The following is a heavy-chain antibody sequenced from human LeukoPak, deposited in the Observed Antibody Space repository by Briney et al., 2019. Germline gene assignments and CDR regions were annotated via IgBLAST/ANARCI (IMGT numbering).Heavy chain of an antibody. CDR1: GGSISSSSYY. CDR3: ARHVMDSSSWENFDY. Sequence: PSETLSLTCTVSGGSISSSSYYWGWIRQPPGKGLEWIGSIYYSGSTYYNPSLKSRVTISVDTSKNQFPLKLSSVTAADTAVYYCARHVMDSSSWENFDYWGQGTLVTVSS. CDR2: IYYSGST. J-gene: IGHJ4*02. D-gene: IGHD6-13*01. V-gene: IGHV4-39*01.